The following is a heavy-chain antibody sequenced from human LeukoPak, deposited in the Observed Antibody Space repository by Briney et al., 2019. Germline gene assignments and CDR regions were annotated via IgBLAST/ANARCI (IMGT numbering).Heavy chain of an antibody. CDR3: ARHGTKWSGDY. V-gene: IGHV5-10-1*01. CDR2: FDPSDSYT. Sequence: GESLKISCQGSGYSFTSYWISWVRQLPGKGLEWMGRFDPSDSYTNYSPSFQGHVTISADKSISTAYLQWSSLKASDTAMYYCARHGTKWSGDYWGQGTLVTVSS. J-gene: IGHJ4*02. D-gene: IGHD4/OR15-4a*01. CDR1: GYSFTSYW.